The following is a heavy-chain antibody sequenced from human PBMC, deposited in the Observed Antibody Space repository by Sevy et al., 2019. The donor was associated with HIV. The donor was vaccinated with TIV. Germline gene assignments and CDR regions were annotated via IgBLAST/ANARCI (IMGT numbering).Heavy chain of an antibody. D-gene: IGHD1-1*01. Sequence: SETLSLTCTVSGGSISSYYWSWIQQPPGKGLEWIGYIYYSGSTNYNPSLKSRVTISVDTSKNQFSLKLSSVTAADTAVYYCARDGPTGVDYWGQGTLVTVSS. CDR3: ARDGPTGVDY. CDR1: GGSISSYY. J-gene: IGHJ4*02. CDR2: IYYSGST. V-gene: IGHV4-59*01.